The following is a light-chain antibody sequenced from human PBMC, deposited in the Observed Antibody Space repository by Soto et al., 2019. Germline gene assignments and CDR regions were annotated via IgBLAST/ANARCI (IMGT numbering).Light chain of an antibody. J-gene: IGKJ1*01. Sequence: LAQPRVALYLTPGERATRXCLASQSVSSSYLAWYQQKLGQAPRLLIYGASSRATGIPDRFSGSGSGTDFTLTISRLEREDFAVYYCQQYCRSLWTFGQGTKVDIK. CDR1: QSVSSSY. CDR2: GAS. CDR3: QQYCRSLWT. V-gene: IGKV3-20*01.